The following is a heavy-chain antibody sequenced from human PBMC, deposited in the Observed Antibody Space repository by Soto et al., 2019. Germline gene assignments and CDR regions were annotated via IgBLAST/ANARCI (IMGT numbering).Heavy chain of an antibody. CDR2: IYYSGNA. D-gene: IGHD6-13*01. J-gene: IGHJ4*02. CDR3: ARHKDTSSRYLLPDF. V-gene: IGHV4-39*01. Sequence: QLQLQESGPGLVKPSETLSLTCTVSGGSITSRSYYWGWIRQPPGKGLEWIGSIYYSGNAYYNPSLKSRVAVPVDTSKNQFSLKVTSVTATDTAVYYCARHKDTSSRYLLPDFWGQGTLVTVSS. CDR1: GGSITSRSYY.